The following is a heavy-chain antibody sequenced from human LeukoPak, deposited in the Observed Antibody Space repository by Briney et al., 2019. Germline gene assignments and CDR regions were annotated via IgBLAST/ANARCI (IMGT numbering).Heavy chain of an antibody. V-gene: IGHV4-59*08. CDR3: ARRFYYDGHHDS. Sequence: SETLSLTCTVSAASIRNNHWSWLRQPPGEGLEWIGYIYSTGSTSYNPSLKSRVTISVDTSKNQFSLNLTSVTAANTAVYYCARRFYYDGHHDSWGQGTLVTVSS. D-gene: IGHD3-22*01. CDR1: AASIRNNH. CDR2: IYSTGST. J-gene: IGHJ4*02.